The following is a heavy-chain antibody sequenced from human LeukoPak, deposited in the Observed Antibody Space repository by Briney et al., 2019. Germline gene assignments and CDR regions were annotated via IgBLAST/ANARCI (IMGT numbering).Heavy chain of an antibody. Sequence: SETLSLTCSVSGGSITVYYWNWIRQSPGKGLEWIGSISYSGSTNYNPSLKSRVTISIDTPKNRFSLKVSSVIAADTAMYYCARGGSRSYTSSTLDYWGQGTLVTVSS. V-gene: IGHV4-59*12. CDR1: GGSITVYY. CDR3: ARGGSRSYTSSTLDY. J-gene: IGHJ4*02. D-gene: IGHD6-6*01. CDR2: ISYSGST.